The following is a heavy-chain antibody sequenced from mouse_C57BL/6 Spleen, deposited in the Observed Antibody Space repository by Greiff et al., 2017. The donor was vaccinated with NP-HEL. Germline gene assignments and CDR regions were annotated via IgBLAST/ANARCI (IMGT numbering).Heavy chain of an antibody. D-gene: IGHD4-1*01. CDR2: ISNGGGST. Sequence: DVMLVESGGGLVQPGGSLKLSCAASGFTFSDYYMYWVRQTPEKRLEWVAYISNGGGSTYYPDTVKGRFTISRDNAKNTLYLQMSRLKSEDTAMYYCARLGRGYFDVWGTGTTVTVSS. J-gene: IGHJ1*03. CDR3: ARLGRGYFDV. V-gene: IGHV5-12*01. CDR1: GFTFSDYY.